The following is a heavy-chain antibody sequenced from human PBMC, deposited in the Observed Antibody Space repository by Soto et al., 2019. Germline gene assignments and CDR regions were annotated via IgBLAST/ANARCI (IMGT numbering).Heavy chain of an antibody. D-gene: IGHD2-8*02. V-gene: IGHV4-4*02. Sequence: TSETLSLTCAVSGVSISSSNWWSWVRQPPGKGLEWIGEIYHSGSTNYNPSLKSRVTISVDKSKNQFSLKLTSVTAADTAVYYCARDKITGLFDYWGQGTLVTV. CDR3: ARDKITGLFDY. CDR1: GVSISSSNW. J-gene: IGHJ4*02. CDR2: IYHSGST.